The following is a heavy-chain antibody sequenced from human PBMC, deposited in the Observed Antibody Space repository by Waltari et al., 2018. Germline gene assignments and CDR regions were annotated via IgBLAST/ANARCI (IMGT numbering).Heavy chain of an antibody. CDR2: ISGDNSYT. Sequence: EVQLVESGGGLVQPGGSLRLSCVASGFMFSSYSMNWLRLPPGKGVEGGSSISGDNSYTCYSGSVKGRFTISRDNAKNSLFLQMNGLRDEDTAIYYCAKEGLGGDRQFDYWGQGTLVSVSS. J-gene: IGHJ4*02. V-gene: IGHV3-21*06. CDR3: AKEGLGGDRQFDY. CDR1: GFMFSSYS. D-gene: IGHD2-21*02.